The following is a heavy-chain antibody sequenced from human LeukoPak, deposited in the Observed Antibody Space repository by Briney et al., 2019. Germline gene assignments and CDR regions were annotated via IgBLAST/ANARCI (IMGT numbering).Heavy chain of an antibody. CDR2: IYYSGST. CDR1: GGSISTYF. CDR3: ARHKTGGTYPLDY. J-gene: IGHJ4*02. Sequence: SETLSLTCTVSGGSISTYFWSWIRQPPGKGLEWIGHIYYSGSTTYNPSLKSRVTVSVDASKNQFSLKLSSVTAADTAVYYCARHKTGGTYPLDYWGQGTLVTVSS. D-gene: IGHD1-26*01. V-gene: IGHV4-59*08.